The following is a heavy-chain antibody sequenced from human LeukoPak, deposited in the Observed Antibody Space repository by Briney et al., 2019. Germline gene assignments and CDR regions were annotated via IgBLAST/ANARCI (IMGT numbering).Heavy chain of an antibody. CDR1: SGSIGSYY. Sequence: SETLSLTCTVSSGSIGSYYWSWIRQPPGKGLEWIGYIYYSGSTNYKPSLKSRVTISVDTSKNQFSPKLSSVTAADTAVYYCARGGYYGSGNDFRFDPWGQGTLVTVSS. J-gene: IGHJ5*02. CDR3: ARGGYYGSGNDFRFDP. D-gene: IGHD3-10*01. V-gene: IGHV4-59*01. CDR2: IYYSGST.